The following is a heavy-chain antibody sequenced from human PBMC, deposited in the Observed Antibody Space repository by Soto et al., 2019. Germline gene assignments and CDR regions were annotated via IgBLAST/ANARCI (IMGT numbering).Heavy chain of an antibody. J-gene: IGHJ6*02. CDR2: ISSSSSYI. V-gene: IGHV3-21*01. CDR3: ARAVTQGYYYYGMDV. Sequence: GGSLRLSCAASGFTLSSYSMNWVRQAPGKGLEWVSSISSSSSYIYYADSVKGRFTISRDNAKNSLYLQMNSLRAEDTAVYYCARAVTQGYYYYGMDVWGQGTTVTVSS. D-gene: IGHD4-17*01. CDR1: GFTLSSYS.